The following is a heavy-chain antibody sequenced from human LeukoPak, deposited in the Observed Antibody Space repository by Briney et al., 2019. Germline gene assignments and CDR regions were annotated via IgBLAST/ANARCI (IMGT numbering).Heavy chain of an antibody. J-gene: IGHJ6*02. CDR2: IWYDGSNK. Sequence: GRSLRLSCAASRFTFSSYGMHWVRQAPGKGLEWVTDIWYDGSNKYYADSVKGRFTISRDNSKNTLYLQMNSLRAEDTAVYYCARDAIAVAGTDGMDVWGQGTTVTVSS. CDR1: RFTFSSYG. V-gene: IGHV3-33*01. D-gene: IGHD6-19*01. CDR3: ARDAIAVAGTDGMDV.